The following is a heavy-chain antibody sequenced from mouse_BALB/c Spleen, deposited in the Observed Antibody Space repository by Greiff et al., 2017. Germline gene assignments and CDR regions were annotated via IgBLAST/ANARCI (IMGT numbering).Heavy chain of an antibody. Sequence: QVQLKQPGAELVKPGASVKMSCKASGYTFTSYNMHWVKQTPGQGLEWIGAIYPGNGDTSYNQKFKGKATLTADKSSSTAYMQLSSLTSEDSAVYYCARRGLYGNYPDAMDYWGQGTSVTVSS. CDR2: IYPGNGDT. CDR3: ARRGLYGNYPDAMDY. J-gene: IGHJ4*01. V-gene: IGHV1-12*01. CDR1: GYTFTSYN. D-gene: IGHD2-1*01.